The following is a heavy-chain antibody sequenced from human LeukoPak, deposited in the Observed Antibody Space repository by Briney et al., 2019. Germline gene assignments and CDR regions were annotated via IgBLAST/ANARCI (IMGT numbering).Heavy chain of an antibody. D-gene: IGHD1-14*01. CDR2: INHSGST. Sequence: SETLSLTCAVYGGSFSGYYWSWIRQPPGKGLEWIGEINHSGSTNYNPSLKSRVTISVDTSKNQFSLKLSSVTAADTAVCYCARGHQGNQQDYYYYGMDVWGQGTTVTVSS. J-gene: IGHJ6*02. CDR3: ARGHQGNQQDYYYYGMDV. V-gene: IGHV4-34*01. CDR1: GGSFSGYY.